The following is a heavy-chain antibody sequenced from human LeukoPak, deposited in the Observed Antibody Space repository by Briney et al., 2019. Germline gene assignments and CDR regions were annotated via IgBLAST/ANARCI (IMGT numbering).Heavy chain of an antibody. J-gene: IGHJ6*02. CDR2: IAPSSGTT. Sequence: ASVKVSCKASGYTFTSNYMHWVRQAPGQGLEWMGVIAPSSGTTSYAQKFQGRVTMTRNTSISTAYMELSSLRSEDTAVYYCAGASWVDYYYGMDVWGQGTTVTVSS. CDR1: GYTFTSNY. V-gene: IGHV1-46*01. CDR3: AGASWVDYYYGMDV. D-gene: IGHD2-15*01.